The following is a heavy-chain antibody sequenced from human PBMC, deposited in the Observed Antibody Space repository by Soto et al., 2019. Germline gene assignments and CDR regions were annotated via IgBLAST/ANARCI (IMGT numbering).Heavy chain of an antibody. D-gene: IGHD5-12*01. J-gene: IGHJ4*02. V-gene: IGHV3-30*04. CDR3: ARGREMATILPLGY. Sequence: GGSLRLSCAASGFTVSSHAMGWLRQAPGKGLEWVAVIAYNGSNKYYADSVKGRFTISRDNSKNTLYLQMNSLRAEDTAVYYCARGREMATILPLGYWGQGTLVTVSS. CDR2: IAYNGSNK. CDR1: GFTVSSHA.